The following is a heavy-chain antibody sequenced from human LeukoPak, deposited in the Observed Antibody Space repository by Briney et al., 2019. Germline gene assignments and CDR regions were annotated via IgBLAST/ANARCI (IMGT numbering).Heavy chain of an antibody. D-gene: IGHD3-16*01. CDR2: IGTGGTPI. V-gene: IGHV3-11*01. Sequence: GESLRLSCAASGFTFRDYYMSWIRQAPGKGLEWVSYIGTGGTPIDYADSVKGRFTISRDDAKSSLYLQMNNVRAEDTAFYYCARIYGGYWGQGALVSVS. J-gene: IGHJ4*02. CDR3: ARIYGGY. CDR1: GFTFRDYY.